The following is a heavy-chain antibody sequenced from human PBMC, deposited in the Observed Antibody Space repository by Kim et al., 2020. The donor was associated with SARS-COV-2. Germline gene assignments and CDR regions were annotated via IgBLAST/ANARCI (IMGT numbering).Heavy chain of an antibody. D-gene: IGHD3-22*01. V-gene: IGHV1-18*01. CDR3: ARGSYYYDSSGYQPQYNWFDP. CDR2: ISAYNGNT. J-gene: IGHJ5*02. Sequence: ASVKVSCKASGYTFTSYGISWVRQAPGQGLEWMGWISAYNGNTNYAQKLQGRVTMTTDTSTSTAYMELRSLRSDDTAVYYCARGSYYYDSSGYQPQYNWFDPWGQGTLVTVSS. CDR1: GYTFTSYG.